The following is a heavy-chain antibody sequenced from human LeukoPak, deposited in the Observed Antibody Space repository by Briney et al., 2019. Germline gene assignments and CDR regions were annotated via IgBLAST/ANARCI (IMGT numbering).Heavy chain of an antibody. CDR3: ARDQEGFDY. J-gene: IGHJ4*02. CDR2: IYPRDGST. V-gene: IGHV1-46*01. Sequence: ASVKVSCKASGYTFTSNYIHWVRQAPGQGLEWMGMIYPRDGSTSYAQKFEGRVTVTRDTTTSTVHMELSGLRYEDTAVYYCARDQEGFDYWGQGTLVTVSS. CDR1: GYTFTSNY.